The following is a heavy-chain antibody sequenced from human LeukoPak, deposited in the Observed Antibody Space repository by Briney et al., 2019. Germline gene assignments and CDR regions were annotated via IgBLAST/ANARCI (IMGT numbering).Heavy chain of an antibody. CDR1: GFTFSDYY. J-gene: IGHJ4*02. V-gene: IGHV3-11*05. CDR3: ARGSQRVRSFDY. CDR2: ISSSSSYT. Sequence: PGGSLRLSCAASGFTFSDYYMSWIRQAPGKGLEWVSYISSSSSYTNYADSVKGRFTISRDNAKKSLYLRMNSLRAEDTAVYYCARGSQRVRSFDYWGQGTLVTVSS.